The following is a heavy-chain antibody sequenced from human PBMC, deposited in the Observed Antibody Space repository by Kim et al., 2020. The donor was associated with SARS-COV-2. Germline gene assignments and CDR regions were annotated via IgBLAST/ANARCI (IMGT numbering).Heavy chain of an antibody. CDR1: GYTFTSYA. D-gene: IGHD2-15*01. J-gene: IGHJ6*03. Sequence: ASVKVSCKASGYTFTSYAMHWVRQAPGQRLEWMGWINAGNGNTKYSQKFQGRVTITRDTSASTAYMELSSLRSEDTAVYYCARDGCSGGSCYRRYYYYYMDVWGKGTTVTVSS. CDR3: ARDGCSGGSCYRRYYYYYMDV. CDR2: INAGNGNT. V-gene: IGHV1-3*01.